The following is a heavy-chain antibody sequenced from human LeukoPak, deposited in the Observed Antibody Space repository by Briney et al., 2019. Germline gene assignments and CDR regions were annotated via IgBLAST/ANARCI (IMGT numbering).Heavy chain of an antibody. J-gene: IGHJ4*02. V-gene: IGHV3-23*01. Sequence: PGGSLRLSCAASGFTFSIYAMSWVRQAPGKGLAWVSGLNEDGGYTYYADSVKGRFTISRDNSKNTLYLRMNSLRPEDTALFYCARDRNYVGTLDYWGQGTLVTVSS. D-gene: IGHD3-10*02. CDR2: LNEDGGYT. CDR1: GFTFSIYA. CDR3: ARDRNYVGTLDY.